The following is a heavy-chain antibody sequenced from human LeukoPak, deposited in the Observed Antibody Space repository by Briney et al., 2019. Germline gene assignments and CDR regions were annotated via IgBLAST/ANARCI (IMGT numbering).Heavy chain of an antibody. CDR1: GYTFTSYD. Sequence: ASVKVSCKASGYTFTSYDINWVRQATGQGLEWMGWMNPNSGNTGYAQKFQGRVTMTRNTSISTAYMELSSLRSEDTAVYYCARASYYDFWSGYYSFYMDVWGTGTTVTVSS. CDR2: MNPNSGNT. V-gene: IGHV1-8*01. J-gene: IGHJ6*03. D-gene: IGHD3-3*01. CDR3: ARASYYDFWSGYYSFYMDV.